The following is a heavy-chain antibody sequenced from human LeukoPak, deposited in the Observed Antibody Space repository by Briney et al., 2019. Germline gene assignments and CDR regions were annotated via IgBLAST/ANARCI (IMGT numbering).Heavy chain of an antibody. D-gene: IGHD3-3*01. V-gene: IGHV3-23*01. Sequence: GGSLRLSCAASEFTFSNYAMSWVRQAPGKGPEWVSAISGGGSETYYADSVKGRFTISRDNSKNTVYLQMNSLRAEDTAVYYCARIVGITIFGVVKYYYGMDVWGQGTTVTVSS. J-gene: IGHJ6*02. CDR1: EFTFSNYA. CDR3: ARIVGITIFGVVKYYYGMDV. CDR2: ISGGGSET.